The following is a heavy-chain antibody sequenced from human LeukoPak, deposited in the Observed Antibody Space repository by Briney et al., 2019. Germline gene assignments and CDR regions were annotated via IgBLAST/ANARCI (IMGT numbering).Heavy chain of an antibody. CDR1: GYIFTDYY. CDR3: ARLGTTGTTDYYYYMDV. J-gene: IGHJ6*03. CDR2: IIPIFGTA. Sequence: GASVKVSCKASGYIFTDYYMHWVRQAPGQGLEWMGGIIPIFGTANYAQKFQGRVTITADESTSTAYMELSSLRSEDTAVYYCARLGTTGTTDYYYYMDVWGKGTTVTVSS. D-gene: IGHD1-1*01. V-gene: IGHV1-69*13.